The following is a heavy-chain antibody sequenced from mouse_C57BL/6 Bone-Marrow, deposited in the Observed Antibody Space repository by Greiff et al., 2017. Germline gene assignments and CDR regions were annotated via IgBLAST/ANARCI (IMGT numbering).Heavy chain of an antibody. D-gene: IGHD2-12*01. V-gene: IGHV1-64*01. CDR1: GYTFTSYW. J-gene: IGHJ3*01. Sequence: QVQLQQPGAELVKPGASVKLSCKASGYTFTSYWMHWVKQRPGQGLEWIGMIHPNSGSTNYNEKFKSKATLTVDKSSSTAYMQLSSLTSEDSAVYYCARSVTTSDWFAYWGQGTLVTVSA. CDR3: ARSVTTSDWFAY. CDR2: IHPNSGST.